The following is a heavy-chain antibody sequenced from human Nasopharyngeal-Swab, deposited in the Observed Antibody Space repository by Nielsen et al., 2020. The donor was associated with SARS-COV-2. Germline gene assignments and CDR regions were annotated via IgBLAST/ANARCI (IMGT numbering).Heavy chain of an antibody. D-gene: IGHD6-6*01. J-gene: IGHJ4*02. CDR2: INAGNGNT. Sequence: WVRQAPGQRLEWMGWINAGNGNTKYSQKFQGRVTITRDTSASTAYMELSSLRSEDTAVYYCARAVYSSSPNAVGYWGQGTLVTVSS. V-gene: IGHV1-3*01. CDR3: ARAVYSSSPNAVGY.